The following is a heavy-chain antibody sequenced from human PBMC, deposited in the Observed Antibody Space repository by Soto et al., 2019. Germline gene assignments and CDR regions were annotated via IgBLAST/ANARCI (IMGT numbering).Heavy chain of an antibody. D-gene: IGHD5-12*01. J-gene: IGHJ4*02. Sequence: GGSLRLSWPASGFTVSVEYRSWVRQAPGKGLDWVSLIQSGGPTYYADSVKGRFTISRDTYENTVHLQMDSLRAEDTAVYYCAKAKDSGRDYSDYWGQGTLVTVSS. V-gene: IGHV3-66*01. CDR3: AKAKDSGRDYSDY. CDR2: IQSGGPT. CDR1: GFTVSVEY.